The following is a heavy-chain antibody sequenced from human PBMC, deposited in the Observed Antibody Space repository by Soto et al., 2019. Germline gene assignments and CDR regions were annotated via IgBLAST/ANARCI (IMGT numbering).Heavy chain of an antibody. J-gene: IGHJ3*02. D-gene: IGHD4-17*01. Sequence: QVQLVQSGAEVKKPGASVKVSCKASGYTFTSYGIIWVRQAPGQGLEWMGWISAYNGNTNYAQKLQGRVTMTTDTSTSTAYMELRSLRSDDTAVYYCAREHPYGDYGEGAFDICGQGTMVTVSS. CDR3: AREHPYGDYGEGAFDI. CDR1: GYTFTSYG. CDR2: ISAYNGNT. V-gene: IGHV1-18*01.